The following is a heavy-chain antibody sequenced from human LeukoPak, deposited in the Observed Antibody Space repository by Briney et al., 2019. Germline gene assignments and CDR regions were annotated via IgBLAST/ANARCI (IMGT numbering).Heavy chain of an antibody. D-gene: IGHD1-14*01. CDR1: GFTFSDFW. J-gene: IGHJ4*02. Sequence: GGFLRLSCAASGFTFSDFWMTWVRQAPGKGLEWVANIKPDGSEKYYVDSLKGRFTISRDNAKNSLYLQMNSLRVEDTAVYYCARARIDYWGQGTLVTVPS. CDR3: ARARIDY. V-gene: IGHV3-7*01. CDR2: IKPDGSEK.